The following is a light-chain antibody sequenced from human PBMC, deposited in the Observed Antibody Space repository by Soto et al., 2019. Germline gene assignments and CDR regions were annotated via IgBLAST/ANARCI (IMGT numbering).Light chain of an antibody. J-gene: IGLJ3*02. CDR1: SSNIGYNY. Sequence: QAVVTQPPSVSATPGQKVTISCSGSSSNIGYNYVSWYQQVPGTAPKLLIYDNDKRPSGIPDRFSGSKSVTSATLGISGLQTGDEAEYYCGTWDSSLSAVVFGGGTKVTVL. CDR3: GTWDSSLSAVV. CDR2: DND. V-gene: IGLV1-51*01.